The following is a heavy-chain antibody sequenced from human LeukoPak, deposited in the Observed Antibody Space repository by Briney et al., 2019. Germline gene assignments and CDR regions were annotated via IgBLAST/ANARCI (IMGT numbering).Heavy chain of an antibody. CDR3: ARLYDSGSYYNSNFGY. CDR1: GYSFTSYW. J-gene: IGHJ4*02. D-gene: IGHD3-10*01. CDR2: IYPGDSDT. Sequence: GESLKISCKGSGYSFTSYWIGWVRQMPGKGLEWMGIIYPGDSDTRYSPSFQGQVTISADKSISTAYLQWSSLKASDTAMYYCARLYDSGSYYNSNFGYWGQGTLVTVSS. V-gene: IGHV5-51*01.